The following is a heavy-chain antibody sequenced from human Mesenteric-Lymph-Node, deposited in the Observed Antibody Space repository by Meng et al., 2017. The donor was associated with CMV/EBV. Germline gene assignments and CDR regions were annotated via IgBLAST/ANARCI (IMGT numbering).Heavy chain of an antibody. CDR1: GYTFTSYD. CDR2: MNPNSGNT. Sequence: ASVKVSCKASGYTFTSYDINWVRQATGQGLEWMGWMNPNSGNTGYAQKFQGRVTMTRNTSISTDYMELSSLRSEDTAVYYCARVGSSSWYKFDYWGQGTLVTVSS. V-gene: IGHV1-8*01. CDR3: ARVGSSSWYKFDY. J-gene: IGHJ4*02. D-gene: IGHD6-13*01.